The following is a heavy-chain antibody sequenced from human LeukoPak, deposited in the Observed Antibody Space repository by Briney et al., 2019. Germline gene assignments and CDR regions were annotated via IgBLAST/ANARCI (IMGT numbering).Heavy chain of an antibody. D-gene: IGHD2-15*01. CDR2: IWNDGSNK. CDR3: ARHRGFCSGGSCSTYYFDY. J-gene: IGHJ4*02. Sequence: GGSLRLSCAASGFTFSTYGMHCVCQAPGKGLEWVAIIWNDGSNKYYAESVKGRFTISRDNSKNTLYLQMNSLRDEDTAVYYCARHRGFCSGGSCSTYYFDYWGQGSLVTVSS. CDR1: GFTFSTYG. V-gene: IGHV3-33*01.